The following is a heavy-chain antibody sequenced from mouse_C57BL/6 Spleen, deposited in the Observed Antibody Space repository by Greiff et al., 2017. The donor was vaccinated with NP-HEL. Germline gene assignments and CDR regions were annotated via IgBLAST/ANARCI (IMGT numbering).Heavy chain of an antibody. V-gene: IGHV1-53*01. D-gene: IGHD1-1*01. CDR1: GYTFTSYW. CDR3: ASPFITTVLETRNFYG. Sequence: QVQLQQPGTELVKPGASVKLSCKASGYTFTSYWMHWVKQRPGQGLEWIGNINPSNGGTNYNEKFKSKATLTEDKSSSTAYMQLSSLTSEDSAVYYCASPFITTVLETRNFYGWGTGATVTVSS. CDR2: INPSNGGT. J-gene: IGHJ1*03.